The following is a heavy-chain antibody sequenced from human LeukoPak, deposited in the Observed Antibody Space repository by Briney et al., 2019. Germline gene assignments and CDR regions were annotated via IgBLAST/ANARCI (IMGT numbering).Heavy chain of an antibody. V-gene: IGHV3-48*01. CDR2: ISSSSSTI. J-gene: IGHJ4*02. D-gene: IGHD3-10*01. Sequence: GGSLRLSCAASGFTFSSYSMNWVRQAPGKGLEWVSYISSSSSTIYYADSVKGRFTISRDNAKNSLYLQMNSLRAEDTAVYYCARGLKGYGSGSYYIGHSLDYWGQRTLVTVSS. CDR3: ARGLKGYGSGSYYIGHSLDY. CDR1: GFTFSSYS.